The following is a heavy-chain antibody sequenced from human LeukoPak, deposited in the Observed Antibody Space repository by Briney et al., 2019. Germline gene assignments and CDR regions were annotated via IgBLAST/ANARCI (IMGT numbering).Heavy chain of an antibody. J-gene: IGHJ4*02. CDR3: ARGGGQWLASDY. D-gene: IGHD6-19*01. V-gene: IGHV3-21*04. CDR1: GFTFTSYS. Sequence: PGGSLRLSCAASGFTFTSYSMNWVRQAPGRGLEWVSSISSSSTYIYYADSVKGRFTISRDNAKNSLYLQMNSLRAEDTAVYYCARGGGQWLASDYWGQGTLVTVSS. CDR2: ISSSSTYI.